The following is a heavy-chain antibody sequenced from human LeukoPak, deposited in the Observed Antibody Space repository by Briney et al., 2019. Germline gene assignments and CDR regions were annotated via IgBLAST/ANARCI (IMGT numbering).Heavy chain of an antibody. CDR3: ARVSASAKRY. Sequence: GGSLRLSCAASRWTVISNYMSLGCQAPGKGLEWVSAINSGGNTFYADSVKGRFTISRDNSKNTLYLQMDPLRAADTAVYFSARVSASAKRYWGQGTLVTVSS. D-gene: IGHD2-21*01. CDR1: RWTVISNY. V-gene: IGHV3-66*01. CDR2: INSGGNT. J-gene: IGHJ4*02.